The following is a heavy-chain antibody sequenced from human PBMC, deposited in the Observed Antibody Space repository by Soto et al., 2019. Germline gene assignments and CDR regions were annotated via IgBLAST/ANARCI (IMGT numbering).Heavy chain of an antibody. V-gene: IGHV3-30*04. Sequence: GGSLRLSCAASGFTFSSYAMHWVRQAPGKGLEWVAVISYDGSNKYYADSVKGRFTISRDNSKNTLYLQMNSLRAEDTAVYYCARDLGGIPYYYYDGMDVWGQGTTVTVSS. CDR1: GFTFSSYA. CDR3: ARDLGGIPYYYYDGMDV. J-gene: IGHJ6*02. CDR2: ISYDGSNK. D-gene: IGHD3-16*01.